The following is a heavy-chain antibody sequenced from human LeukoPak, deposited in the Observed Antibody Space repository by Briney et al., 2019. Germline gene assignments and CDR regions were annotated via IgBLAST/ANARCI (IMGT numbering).Heavy chain of an antibody. V-gene: IGHV4-4*07. J-gene: IGHJ6*02. CDR2: IYTSGST. D-gene: IGHD3-3*01. CDR1: GGSISSYY. CDR3: ARLSVTIFGVLIPGGMDV. Sequence: SETLSLTCTVSGGSISSYYWSWIRQPAGKGLEWIGRIYTSGSTNYNPSLKSRVTTSVDTSKNQFSLKLSSVTAADTAVYYCARLSVTIFGVLIPGGMDVWGQGTTVTVSS.